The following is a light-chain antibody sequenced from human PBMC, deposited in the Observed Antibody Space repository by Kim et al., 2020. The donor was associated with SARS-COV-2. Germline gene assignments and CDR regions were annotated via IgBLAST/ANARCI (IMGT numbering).Light chain of an antibody. J-gene: IGKJ5*01. Sequence: DLQMTQSPSSLSASVGDRVTITCRASQDIRNDLGWYQQNPGRAPKRLIYGASSLQSGVPSRFSGSGSGTEFTLTISSVQPEDFATYFCLQHSTYPITYGQGTRLEIK. CDR3: LQHSTYPIT. CDR1: QDIRND. V-gene: IGKV1-17*01. CDR2: GAS.